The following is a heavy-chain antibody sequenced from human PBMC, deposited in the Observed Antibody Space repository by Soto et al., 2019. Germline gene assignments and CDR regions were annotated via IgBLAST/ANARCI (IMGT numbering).Heavy chain of an antibody. Sequence: PSETLSLTCTVSGGSIIRYYWSWIRQPPGKGLEWIGYIYYSGSTNYNPSLKSRVTISVDTSKNQFSLKLSSVTAADTAVYYCARSGYSSSGGMDVWGQGTTVTVSS. V-gene: IGHV4-59*01. CDR2: IYYSGST. D-gene: IGHD6-6*01. J-gene: IGHJ6*02. CDR3: ARSGYSSSGGMDV. CDR1: GGSIIRYY.